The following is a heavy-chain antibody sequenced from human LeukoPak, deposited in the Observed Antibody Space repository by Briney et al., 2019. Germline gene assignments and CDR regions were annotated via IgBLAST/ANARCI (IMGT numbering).Heavy chain of an antibody. J-gene: IGHJ4*02. CDR1: GFTFYNYA. CDR3: AKGTLYYGSGSYPRY. V-gene: IGHV3-23*01. Sequence: GGSLRLSCAASGFTFYNYAMSWVRQAPGQGLEWVSTISDSGGSTYYADSVKGRFTISRDNSKNTLYLQMNSLRAEDTAVYYCAKGTLYYGSGSYPRYWGQGTLVTVSS. CDR2: ISDSGGST. D-gene: IGHD3-10*01.